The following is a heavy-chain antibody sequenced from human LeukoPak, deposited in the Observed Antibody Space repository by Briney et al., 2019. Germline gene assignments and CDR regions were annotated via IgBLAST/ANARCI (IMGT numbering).Heavy chain of an antibody. CDR2: IYSGGST. CDR3: ARDSRYYDILTGLRPMDV. J-gene: IGHJ6*03. V-gene: IGHV3-53*01. D-gene: IGHD3-9*01. Sequence: GGSLRLSCAASGFTVSSNYMSWVRQAPGKGLEWVSVIYSGGSTYYADSVKGRFTISRDNSKNTLYLQMNSLRAADTAVYYCARDSRYYDILTGLRPMDVWGKGTTVTVSS. CDR1: GFTVSSNY.